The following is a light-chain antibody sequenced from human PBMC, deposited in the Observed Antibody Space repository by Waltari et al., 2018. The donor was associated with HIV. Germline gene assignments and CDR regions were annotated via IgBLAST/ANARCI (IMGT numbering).Light chain of an antibody. Sequence: VFTQSPDTLSLSSGDAAHLSCRASQPVSGNSLAWYQQKPGQAPRLLISGASGRATGIPGRLSGSGSGTDFTLTITTRGPQVFAVYSCQQYGRLHRTVGQGTRVEIK. CDR3: QQYGRLHRT. CDR2: GAS. J-gene: IGKJ1*01. CDR1: QPVSGNS. V-gene: IGKV3-20*01.